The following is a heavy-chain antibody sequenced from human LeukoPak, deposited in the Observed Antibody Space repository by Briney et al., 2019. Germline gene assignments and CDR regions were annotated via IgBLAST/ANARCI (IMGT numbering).Heavy chain of an antibody. Sequence: SETLSLTCTTSRGSLSSYYWSWIRQSPGKGPEWIGYIYYSGGTNYNPSLESRVTISVDRSTNQFSLKVRSVTAADTAVYYCARRRFSYGDNDAFDIWGQGTMVTVSS. D-gene: IGHD5-18*01. CDR2: IYYSGGT. CDR3: ARRRFSYGDNDAFDI. J-gene: IGHJ3*02. V-gene: IGHV4-59*08. CDR1: RGSLSSYY.